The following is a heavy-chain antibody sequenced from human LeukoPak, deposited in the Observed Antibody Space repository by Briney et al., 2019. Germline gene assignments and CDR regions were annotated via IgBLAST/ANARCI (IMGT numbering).Heavy chain of an antibody. J-gene: IGHJ2*01. CDR3: ARVIAGTVNWYFDL. D-gene: IGHD6-13*01. CDR2: FSYSGST. CDR1: GVSISTYY. Sequence: PSETLSLTCSVSGVSISTYYWIWIRQPPAKGLEWMGFFSYSGSTKYNPSLKSRVTISVDTSKNQFSLKVTSVTAADTAVYYCARVIAGTVNWYFDLWGRGTLVTVSS. V-gene: IGHV4-59*01.